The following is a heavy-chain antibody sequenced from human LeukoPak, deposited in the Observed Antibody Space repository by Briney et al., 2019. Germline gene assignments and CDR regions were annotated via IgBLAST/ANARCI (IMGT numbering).Heavy chain of an antibody. Sequence: SETLSLTCAVYGGSISSYYWSWIRQPPGKGLEWIGYIYYSGSTNYNPSLKSRVTISVDTSKNQFSLKLSSVTAADTAVYYCARGEWNYEFDYWGQGTLVTVSS. CDR3: ARGEWNYEFDY. V-gene: IGHV4-59*01. CDR2: IYYSGST. J-gene: IGHJ4*02. D-gene: IGHD1-7*01. CDR1: GGSISSYY.